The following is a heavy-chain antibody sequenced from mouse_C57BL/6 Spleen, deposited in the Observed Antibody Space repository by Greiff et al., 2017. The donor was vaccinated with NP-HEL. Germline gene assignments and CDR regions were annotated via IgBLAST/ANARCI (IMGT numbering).Heavy chain of an antibody. J-gene: IGHJ1*03. CDR3: ASLMITRYFDV. D-gene: IGHD2-4*01. CDR2: ISSGSSTI. V-gene: IGHV5-17*01. Sequence: EVTLVESGGGLVKPGGSLKLSCAASGFTYSDYGMHWVRQAPEKGLEWVAYISSGSSTIYYADTVKGRFTISRDNAKNTLFLQMTSLRSEDTAMYYCASLMITRYFDVWGTGTTVTVSS. CDR1: GFTYSDYG.